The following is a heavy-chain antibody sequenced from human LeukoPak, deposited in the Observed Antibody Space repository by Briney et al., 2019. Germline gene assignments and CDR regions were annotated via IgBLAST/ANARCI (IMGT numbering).Heavy chain of an antibody. J-gene: IGHJ4*02. CDR3: AKWGRTYDILTGYSY. D-gene: IGHD3-9*01. Sequence: GGSLRLSCAASGFTFSNYWMHWVRQAPGKGLVWVSRVNVDGTSTSYADSVKGRFTISRDNAKNSLYLQMNSLRAEDTAVYYCAKWGRTYDILTGYSYWGQGTLVTVSS. CDR1: GFTFSNYW. V-gene: IGHV3-74*01. CDR2: VNVDGTST.